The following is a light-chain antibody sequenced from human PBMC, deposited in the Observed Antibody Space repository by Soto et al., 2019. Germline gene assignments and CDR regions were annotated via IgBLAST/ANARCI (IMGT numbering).Light chain of an antibody. CDR3: HRYGSYSRT. J-gene: IGKJ1*01. V-gene: IGKV1-5*03. CDR2: KAS. CDR1: QSISSW. Sequence: DIQMTQSPSTLSASVGDRVTITCRASQSISSWLAWYQQKPGKAPKLLIYKASSLESGVASRLSGSGYGTEFTLTISSLQADDFATYYCHRYGSYSRTFGEGTKVEI.